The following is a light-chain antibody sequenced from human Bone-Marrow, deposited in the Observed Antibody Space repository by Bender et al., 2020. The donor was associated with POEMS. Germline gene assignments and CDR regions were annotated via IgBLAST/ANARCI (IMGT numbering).Light chain of an antibody. J-gene: IGLJ3*02. V-gene: IGLV2-11*01. Sequence: QSALTQPASVSGSPGQSITISCTGTSSDIGAYDYVSWYQQHPGKAPQVIIYDVNKRPSGVPDRFSGSKSGNTAYLTISGLQAEDEADYHCCSYAGSLWVFGGGTKLTVL. CDR2: DVN. CDR1: SSDIGAYDY. CDR3: CSYAGSLWV.